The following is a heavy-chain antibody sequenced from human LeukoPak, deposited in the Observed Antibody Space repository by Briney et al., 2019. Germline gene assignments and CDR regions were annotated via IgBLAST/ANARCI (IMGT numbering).Heavy chain of an antibody. CDR1: GFTFDGYA. J-gene: IGHJ3*02. Sequence: WGSLRLSCAASGFTFDGYAMHWVRQAPGKGLEWVSLISGDGGSTYYADSVKGRFTISRDNSKNSLYLQMNSLRTEDTALYYCAKDMVEQLVLSEAFDIWGQGTMVTVSS. CDR2: ISGDGGST. D-gene: IGHD6-6*01. V-gene: IGHV3-43*02. CDR3: AKDMVEQLVLSEAFDI.